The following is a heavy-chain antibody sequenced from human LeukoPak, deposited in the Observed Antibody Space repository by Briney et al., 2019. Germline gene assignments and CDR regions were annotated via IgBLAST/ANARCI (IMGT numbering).Heavy chain of an antibody. D-gene: IGHD3-10*01. Sequence: GASVKVSCKASGGTFSSYAISWVRQAPGQGLEWMGGIIPIFGTANYAQKFQGRVTITTDEFTSTAYMELSSLRSEDTAVYYCARTLWFGELSRVYWYFDYWGQGTLVTVSS. J-gene: IGHJ4*02. CDR1: GGTFSSYA. CDR3: ARTLWFGELSRVYWYFDY. V-gene: IGHV1-69*05. CDR2: IIPIFGTA.